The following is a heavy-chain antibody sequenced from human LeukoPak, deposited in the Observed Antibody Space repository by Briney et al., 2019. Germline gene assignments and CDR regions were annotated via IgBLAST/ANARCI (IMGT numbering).Heavy chain of an antibody. D-gene: IGHD1-14*01. CDR1: GFTFSDYY. J-gene: IGHJ4*02. V-gene: IGHV3-11*01. Sequence: GGSLRLSCAASGFTFSDYYVSWIRQAPGKGLEWVSYISGSGTTIYSADSLKGRFTISRDNAKNSLYLQMSSLRAEDTAEYYCARRTGHSYFDYWGQGALVTVSS. CDR2: ISGSGTTI. CDR3: ARRTGHSYFDY.